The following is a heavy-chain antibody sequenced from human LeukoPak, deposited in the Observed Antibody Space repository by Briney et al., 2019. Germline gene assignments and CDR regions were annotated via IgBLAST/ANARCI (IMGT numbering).Heavy chain of an antibody. Sequence: PGGSLRLSCAASGFTFSSYGMNWVRQAPGKGLEWVSSISSSGTYIYFADSVKGRFTISRDTATNSLYLQMNSLRAEDTALYYCAREQSYSEEIVVVNPPFDYWGQGTLVTVSS. J-gene: IGHJ4*02. V-gene: IGHV3-21*01. CDR3: AREQSYSEEIVVVNPPFDY. CDR2: ISSSGTYI. D-gene: IGHD2-21*01. CDR1: GFTFSSYG.